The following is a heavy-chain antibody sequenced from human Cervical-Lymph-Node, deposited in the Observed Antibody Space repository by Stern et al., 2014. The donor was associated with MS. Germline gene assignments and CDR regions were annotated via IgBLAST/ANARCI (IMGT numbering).Heavy chain of an antibody. V-gene: IGHV3-23*04. CDR2: ISGRVGSI. CDR3: AKQYFDSSGYSYYYGMDV. D-gene: IGHD3-22*01. CDR1: GFTFNKYA. Sequence: VQLVESGGDLVQPGGSLRLSCAASGFTFNKYAMNWVRQAPGKGLEWVSTISGRVGSIYYADSVKGRFTISRDNSENTLYLQMHSLRAEDTAIYYCAKQYFDSSGYSYYYGMDVWGQGTTVTVSS. J-gene: IGHJ6*02.